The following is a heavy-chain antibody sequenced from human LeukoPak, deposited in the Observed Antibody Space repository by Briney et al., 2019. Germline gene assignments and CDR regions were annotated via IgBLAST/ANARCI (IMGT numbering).Heavy chain of an antibody. Sequence: SETLSLTCTVSGGSISSYYWSWIRQPAGKGLEWIGRIYTSGSTDYNPSLKSRVTMSVDTSKNQFSLKLSSVTAADTAVYYCARTTGFIVVVVAAHFDYWGQGTLVTVSS. CDR2: IYTSGST. CDR3: ARTTGFIVVVVAAHFDY. D-gene: IGHD2-15*01. J-gene: IGHJ4*02. CDR1: GGSISSYY. V-gene: IGHV4-4*07.